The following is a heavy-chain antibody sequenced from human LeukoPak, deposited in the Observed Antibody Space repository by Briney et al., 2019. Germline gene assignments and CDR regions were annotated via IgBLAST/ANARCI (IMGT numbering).Heavy chain of an antibody. CDR2: INHSGST. CDR1: GGSFSGYY. CDR3: ARALGTRSGYFDL. V-gene: IGHV4-34*01. Sequence: SETLSLTCAVYGGSFSGYYWSWIRQPPGKGLEWIGEINHSGSTNYNPSLKSRVTISVDTSKNQFSLKLSSVTAADTAVYYCARALGTRSGYFDLWGRGTLVTVSS. D-gene: IGHD3-10*01. J-gene: IGHJ2*01.